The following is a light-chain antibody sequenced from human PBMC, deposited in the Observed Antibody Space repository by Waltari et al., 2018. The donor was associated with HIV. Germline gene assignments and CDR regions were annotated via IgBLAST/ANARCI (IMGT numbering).Light chain of an antibody. CDR1: QSVFYSSSNKNY. CDR3: QQYNKWPPYT. J-gene: IGKJ2*01. V-gene: IGKV4-1*01. CDR2: WAS. Sequence: DIVMTQSPDSLAVSLGERATINCKSSQSVFYSSSNKNYLAWYQQKPGQPPKLLIYWASMRDSGVPDRFSGSGSGTEFTLTISSLQSEDFALYYCQQYNKWPPYTFGQGTKLEIK.